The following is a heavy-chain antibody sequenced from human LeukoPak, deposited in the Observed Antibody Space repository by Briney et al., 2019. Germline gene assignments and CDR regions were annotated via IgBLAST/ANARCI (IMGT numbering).Heavy chain of an antibody. Sequence: PGRSLRLSCAASGFTFSSYGMHWVRRAPGKGLEWVAVIWYDGSNKYYADSVKGRFTISRDNSNNTLYLQMNSLRAEDTAVYYCARGSSTAMVLFDYWGQGTLVTVSS. CDR2: IWYDGSNK. CDR1: GFTFSSYG. D-gene: IGHD5-18*01. CDR3: ARGSSTAMVLFDY. V-gene: IGHV3-33*01. J-gene: IGHJ4*02.